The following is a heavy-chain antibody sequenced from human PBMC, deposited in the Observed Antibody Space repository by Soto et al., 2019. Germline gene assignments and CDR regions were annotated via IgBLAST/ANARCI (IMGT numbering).Heavy chain of an antibody. V-gene: IGHV1-69*13. D-gene: IGHD3-3*01. Sequence: GASVKVSCKASGVTFSSYAISWVRQAPGQGLEWMGGIIPIFGTANYAQKFQGRVTITADESTSTAYMELSSLRSEDTAVYYCARGTIFGVVIVGDYYYGMDVWGQGTTVTVSS. CDR3: ARGTIFGVVIVGDYYYGMDV. CDR2: IIPIFGTA. J-gene: IGHJ6*02. CDR1: GVTFSSYA.